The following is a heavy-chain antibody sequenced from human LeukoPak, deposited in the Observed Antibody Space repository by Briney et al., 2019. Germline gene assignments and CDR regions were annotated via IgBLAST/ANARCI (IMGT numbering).Heavy chain of an antibody. CDR3: ATVSFYYDDSGYMPFDH. D-gene: IGHD3-22*01. CDR2: ISGDAGTT. J-gene: IGHJ4*02. Sequence: PGGSLRLSCEASGFTFKTYRMSWVRQAPGKGLEWISYISGDAGTTNYADSVKGRFTISRDNAKSSLFLQMEGLSADDTAVYYCATVSFYYDDSGYMPFDHWGQGALVVISS. V-gene: IGHV3-48*03. CDR1: GFTFKTYR.